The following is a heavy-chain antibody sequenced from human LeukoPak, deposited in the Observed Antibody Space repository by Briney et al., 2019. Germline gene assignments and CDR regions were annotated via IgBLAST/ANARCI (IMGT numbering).Heavy chain of an antibody. CDR3: ARDRRIVATISDAFDI. Sequence: RGSLRLSCAASGFTFSSYSMNWVRQAPGKGLEWVSSISSSSSYIYYADSVKGRFTISRDNAKNSLYLQMNSLRAEDTAVYYCARDRRIVATISDAFDIWGQGTMVTVSS. CDR1: GFTFSSYS. J-gene: IGHJ3*02. V-gene: IGHV3-21*01. CDR2: ISSSSSYI. D-gene: IGHD5-12*01.